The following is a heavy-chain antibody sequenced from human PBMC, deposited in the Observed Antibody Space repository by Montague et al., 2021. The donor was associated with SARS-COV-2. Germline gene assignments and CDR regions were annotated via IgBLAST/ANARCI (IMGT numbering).Heavy chain of an antibody. Sequence: NYYAVSVKSRITINPDTSKNQISLQLNSVTPEDTAVYYCARTSAYSDYWGQGTLVTVS. CDR3: ARTSAYSDY. J-gene: IGHJ4*02. V-gene: IGHV6-1*01. D-gene: IGHD5-12*01. CDR2: N.